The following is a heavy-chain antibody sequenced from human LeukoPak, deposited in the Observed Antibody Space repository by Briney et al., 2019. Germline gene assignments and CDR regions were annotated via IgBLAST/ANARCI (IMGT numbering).Heavy chain of an antibody. J-gene: IGHJ5*02. CDR3: ARVFSYPLRAPFDP. Sequence: SETLSLTCAVYGGSFSGYYWNWIRQPPGKGLEWIGYIFYSGSTNYNPSLKSRVTISVDTSKNQFSLKMSSVTAADTAVYYCARVFSYPLRAPFDPWGQGTLVTVSS. D-gene: IGHD3-3*01. V-gene: IGHV4-59*01. CDR2: IFYSGST. CDR1: GGSFSGYY.